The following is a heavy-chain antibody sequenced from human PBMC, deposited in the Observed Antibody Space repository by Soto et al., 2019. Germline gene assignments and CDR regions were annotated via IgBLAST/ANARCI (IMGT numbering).Heavy chain of an antibody. CDR2: IIPIFGTA. CDR1: GGTFSSYA. V-gene: IGHV1-69*06. D-gene: IGHD2-21*02. CDR3: ARVHCGGDCYRFYCCYGMDV. J-gene: IGHJ6*02. Sequence: SVKVSCKASGGTFSSYAISWVRQAPGQGLEWMGGIIPIFGTANYAQKFQGRVTITADKSTSTAYMELSSLRSEDTAVYYCARVHCGGDCYRFYCCYGMDVWGQGTTVTVSS.